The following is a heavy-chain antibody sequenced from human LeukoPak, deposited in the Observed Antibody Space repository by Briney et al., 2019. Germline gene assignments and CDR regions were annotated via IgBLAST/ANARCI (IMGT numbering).Heavy chain of an antibody. D-gene: IGHD3-9*01. J-gene: IGHJ4*02. V-gene: IGHV1-8*01. CDR1: GYTFTNYD. Sequence: ASVKVSCKASGYTFTNYDINWVRQATGQGLEWMGWMNPNSGNTGYAQKFQGRVTMTRNTSINTAYMELSGLISEDTAVYFCTRAGERPIRYFDYWGQGTLVTVSS. CDR2: MNPNSGNT. CDR3: TRAGERPIRYFDY.